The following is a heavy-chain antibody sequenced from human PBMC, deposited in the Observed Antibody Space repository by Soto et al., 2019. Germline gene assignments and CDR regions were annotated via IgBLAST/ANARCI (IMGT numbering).Heavy chain of an antibody. CDR1: GVTFNTDS. CDR2: ISDSGTDK. Sequence: GESLRLSYAASGVTFNTDSMNWFRHALGKVLEWVSSISDSGTDKYYADSVTGRFTVSRDNAKNSLYLQMNSLRAEDTGLYYCARYW. J-gene: IGHJ4*01. V-gene: IGHV3-21*01. CDR3: ARY.